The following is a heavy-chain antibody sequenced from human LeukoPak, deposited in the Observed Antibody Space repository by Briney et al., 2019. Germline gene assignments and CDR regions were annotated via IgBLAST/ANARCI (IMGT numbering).Heavy chain of an antibody. CDR2: IKKDGSDE. V-gene: IGHV3-7*01. CDR1: GFNLNSYL. Sequence: QPGGSLRLSCAASGFNLNSYLMRWVRQAPGGGVEWVANIKKDGSDENYLDSVKGRFTVSRDNAKNSLYLQMNSLRGEDTAIYYCARSNPNRNALDLWGQGTMVTISS. D-gene: IGHD1-14*01. CDR3: ARSNPNRNALDL. J-gene: IGHJ3*01.